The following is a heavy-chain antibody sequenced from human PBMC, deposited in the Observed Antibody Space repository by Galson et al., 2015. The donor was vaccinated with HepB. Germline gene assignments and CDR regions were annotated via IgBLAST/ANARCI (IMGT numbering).Heavy chain of an antibody. CDR1: GFTFSSYG. CDR3: AKESMNYDFWSGSETPFDY. CDR2: ISYDGSNK. D-gene: IGHD3-3*01. V-gene: IGHV3-30*18. J-gene: IGHJ4*02. Sequence: SLRLSCAASGFTFSSYGMHWVRQAPGKGLEWVAVISYDGSNKYYADSVKGRFTISRDNSKNTLYLQMNSLRAEDTAVYYCAKESMNYDFWSGSETPFDYWGQGTLVTVSS.